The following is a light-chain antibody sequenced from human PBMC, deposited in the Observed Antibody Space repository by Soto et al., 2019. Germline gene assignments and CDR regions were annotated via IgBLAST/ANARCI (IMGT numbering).Light chain of an antibody. V-gene: IGKV1-5*03. CDR1: QNISSW. J-gene: IGKJ4*01. Sequence: DIQMTQSPSTLSASIGDRVNITCRASQNISSWLSWYQQKPGKAPNLLIYQASILESGVPSRFSGSGSGTEFTLTISSLQPDDVATFYCQQYNLKSRSFGGGTKWEIK. CDR2: QAS. CDR3: QQYNLKSRS.